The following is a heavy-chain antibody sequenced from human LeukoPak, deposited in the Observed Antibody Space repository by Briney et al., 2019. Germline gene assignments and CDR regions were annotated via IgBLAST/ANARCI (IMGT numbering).Heavy chain of an antibody. D-gene: IGHD2-15*01. J-gene: IGHJ4*02. CDR1: GFTFSSYS. V-gene: IGHV3-48*04. CDR2: ISSSSSTI. Sequence: GGSLRLSCALSGFTFSSYSLNWVRQAPGKGLEWVSFISSSSSTIYYDDSVKGRFTISRDNAEKSLYLQMNSLRAEDTAVYYCARDRGGSYSAIDYWGQGTLVTVSS. CDR3: ARDRGGSYSAIDY.